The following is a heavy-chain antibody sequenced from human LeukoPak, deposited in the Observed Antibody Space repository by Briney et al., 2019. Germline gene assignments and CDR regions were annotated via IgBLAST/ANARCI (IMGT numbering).Heavy chain of an antibody. CDR3: ARSLVGDDSSGYYYAFDY. J-gene: IGHJ4*02. CDR2: INWNSGST. D-gene: IGHD3-22*01. Sequence: GGSLRLSCAASGFTFDDYGMSWVRQAPGKGLEWVAGINWNSGSTGYADSVKGRFTISRDNAKNSLYLQMNSLRGEDTALYYCARSLVGDDSSGYYYAFDYWGQGTLVTVSS. CDR1: GFTFDDYG. V-gene: IGHV3-20*04.